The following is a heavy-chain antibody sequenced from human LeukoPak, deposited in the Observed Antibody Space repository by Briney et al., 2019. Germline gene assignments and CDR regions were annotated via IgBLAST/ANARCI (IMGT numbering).Heavy chain of an antibody. CDR3: ARDPYSGTYGDTYYYYMDV. Sequence: SETLSLTCAVYGGSFSGYYWSWIRQPPGKGLEWIGEINHSGSTNYNPSLKSRVTISVDTSKNQFSLKLSSVTAADTAVYYCARDPYSGTYGDTYYYYMDVWGKGTTVTISS. CDR2: INHSGST. D-gene: IGHD1-26*01. CDR1: GGSFSGYY. V-gene: IGHV4-34*01. J-gene: IGHJ6*03.